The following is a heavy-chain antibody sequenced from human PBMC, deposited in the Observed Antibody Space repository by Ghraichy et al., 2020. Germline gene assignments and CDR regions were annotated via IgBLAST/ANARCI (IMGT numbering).Heavy chain of an antibody. CDR1: GYTLTELS. J-gene: IGHJ5*02. Sequence: ASVKVSCKVSGYTLTELSMHWVRQAPGKGLEWMGGFDTEDGETIYAQKFQGRVTMTEDTSTDTAYMELSSLRSEDTAVYYCATTRLVSNWFDPWGQGTLVTVSS. D-gene: IGHD6-19*01. V-gene: IGHV1-24*01. CDR3: ATTRLVSNWFDP. CDR2: FDTEDGET.